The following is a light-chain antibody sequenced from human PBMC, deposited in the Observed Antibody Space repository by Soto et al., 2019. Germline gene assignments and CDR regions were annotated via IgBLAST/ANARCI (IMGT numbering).Light chain of an antibody. CDR3: QHYNSYSEA. V-gene: IGKV1-5*03. CDR1: QTISSW. Sequence: QMTQXSSXLCVFVGDRFTITFVASQTISSWLAWYQQKPGKAPKLLIYKASTLKSGVPSRFSGSGSGTEFTLTISSLQPDDFATYYCQHYNSYSEAFGQRTKVDI. J-gene: IGKJ1*01. CDR2: KAS.